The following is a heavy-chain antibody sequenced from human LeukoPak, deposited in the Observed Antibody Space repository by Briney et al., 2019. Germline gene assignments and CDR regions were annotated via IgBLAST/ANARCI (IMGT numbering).Heavy chain of an antibody. V-gene: IGHV4-31*03. J-gene: IGHJ3*02. CDR2: IYYSGST. CDR1: GGSISSGGYY. D-gene: IGHD3-22*01. CDR3: ARMVVVFDAFDI. Sequence: SETLSLTCTVSGGSISSGGYYWSWIRQHPGKGLEWIGYIYYSGSTYYNPSLKSRVTISVGTSKNQFSLKLSSVTAADTAVYYCARMVVVFDAFDIWGQGTMVTVSS.